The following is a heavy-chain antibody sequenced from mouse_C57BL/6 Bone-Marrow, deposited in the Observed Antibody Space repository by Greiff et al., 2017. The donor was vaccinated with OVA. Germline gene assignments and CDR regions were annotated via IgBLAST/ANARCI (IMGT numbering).Heavy chain of an antibody. Sequence: VHVKQSGAELVRPGASVKLSCTASGFNIKDDYMHWVKQRPEQGLEWIGWIDPENGDTEYASKFQGKATITADTSSNTAYLQLSSLTSEDTAVYYCARSSYDYLPSDYWGQGTTLTVSS. V-gene: IGHV14-4*01. CDR1: GFNIKDDY. J-gene: IGHJ2*01. CDR3: ARSSYDYLPSDY. CDR2: IDPENGDT. D-gene: IGHD2-4*01.